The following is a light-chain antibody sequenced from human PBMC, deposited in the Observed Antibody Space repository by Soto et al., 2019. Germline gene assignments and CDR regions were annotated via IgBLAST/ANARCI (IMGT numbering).Light chain of an antibody. Sequence: LTESPVTLSLSPGERATLSCRASQSFRGLLAWYQQKPGQAPRLLIYDAYNRATGIPPRFSGSGSGTDFTLTISSLEPEDSAVYYCQQRHMWPITFGQGTRLEIK. CDR2: DAY. CDR1: QSFRGL. V-gene: IGKV3-11*01. CDR3: QQRHMWPIT. J-gene: IGKJ5*01.